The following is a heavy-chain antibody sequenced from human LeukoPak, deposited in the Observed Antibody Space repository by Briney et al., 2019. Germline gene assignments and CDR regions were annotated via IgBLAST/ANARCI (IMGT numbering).Heavy chain of an antibody. CDR2: IYHSGTT. Sequence: GSLRLSCAASGFTFSSYAMSWVRQPPGKGLEWIGEIYHSGTTYYNPSLKSRATISVDTSKNQFSLKLSSVTAADTAVYYCVRGRYSSGWFKDKNWFDPWGQGIPVTVSS. V-gene: IGHV4-4*02. J-gene: IGHJ5*02. D-gene: IGHD6-19*01. CDR3: VRGRYSSGWFKDKNWFDP. CDR1: GFTFSSYAM.